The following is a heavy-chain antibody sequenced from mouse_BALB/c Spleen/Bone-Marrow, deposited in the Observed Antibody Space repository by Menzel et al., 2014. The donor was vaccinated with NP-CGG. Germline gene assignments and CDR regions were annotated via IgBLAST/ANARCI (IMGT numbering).Heavy chain of an antibody. V-gene: IGHV1S29*02. J-gene: IGHJ2*01. Sequence: VQLQQPGPELVKPGASVKISCKASGYTFTDYNMHWMKQSHGKGLEWIGYIYPYNGGSGYNQKYKSKATLTVDSSSTTAYMELRSLTSEDSAVYYCARRGSPYYFDYWGQGTTLTVSS. CDR3: ARRGSPYYFDY. CDR1: GYTFTDYN. CDR2: IYPYNGGS. D-gene: IGHD1-1*02.